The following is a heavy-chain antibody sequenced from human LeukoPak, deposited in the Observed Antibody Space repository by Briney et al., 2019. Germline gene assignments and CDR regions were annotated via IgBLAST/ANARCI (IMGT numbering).Heavy chain of an antibody. J-gene: IGHJ4*02. CDR2: VSGSGGST. D-gene: IGHD6-19*01. V-gene: IGHV3-23*01. CDR3: AKDLPDTSGWSRGAFDK. Sequence: GGSLRLSCAASGFTFSSYGMSWVRQAPGRGLEWVSSVSGSGGSTQNADSVQGRFAISRDNSKNVLYLQMNSLTIGDTAVYYCAKDLPDTSGWSRGAFDKWGQGTLVTVSS. CDR1: GFTFSSYG.